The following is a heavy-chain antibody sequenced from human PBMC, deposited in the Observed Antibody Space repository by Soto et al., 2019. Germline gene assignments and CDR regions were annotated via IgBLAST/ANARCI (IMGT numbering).Heavy chain of an antibody. CDR1: GFTFSSYA. D-gene: IGHD5-12*01. CDR3: AKDKGLRDCYYSMDV. J-gene: IGHJ6*02. CDR2: ISGSGGST. V-gene: IGHV3-23*01. Sequence: GGSLRLSCAASGFTFSSYAMSWVRQAPGKGLEWVSAISGSGGSTYYADSVKGRFTISRDNTKNTLYLQMNSLRAEDTAVYYCAKDKGLRDCYYSMDVWGQGTRVTVSS.